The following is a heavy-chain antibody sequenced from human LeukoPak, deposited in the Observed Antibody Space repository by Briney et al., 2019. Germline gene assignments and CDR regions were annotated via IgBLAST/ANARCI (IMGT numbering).Heavy chain of an antibody. CDR3: ARAYYDFWSGYPSYNWFDP. J-gene: IGHJ5*02. CDR2: IIPIFGTA. Sequence: SVKVSCKASGGTFSSYAISWVRQAPGQGLEWMGGIIPIFGTANYAQKFQGRVTITTDESTSTAYMELSSLRSEDTAVYYCARAYYDFWSGYPSYNWFDPWGQGTLVTVSS. D-gene: IGHD3-3*01. V-gene: IGHV1-69*05. CDR1: GGTFSSYA.